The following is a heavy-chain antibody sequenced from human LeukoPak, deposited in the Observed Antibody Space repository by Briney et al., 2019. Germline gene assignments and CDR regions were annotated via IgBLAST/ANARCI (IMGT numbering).Heavy chain of an antibody. V-gene: IGHV4-59*08. CDR2: IYYSGST. CDR3: ASTHYYYYYMDV. CDR1: GGSISSYY. Sequence: SETLSLTCTVSGGSISSYYWSWIRQPPGKGLEWIGYIYYSGSTKYNPSLKSRVTISVDTSKNQFSLKLSSVTAADTAVYYCASTHYYYYYMDVWGKGTTVTISS. J-gene: IGHJ6*03.